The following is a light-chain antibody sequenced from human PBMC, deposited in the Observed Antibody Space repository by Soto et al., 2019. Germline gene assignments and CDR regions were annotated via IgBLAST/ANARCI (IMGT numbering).Light chain of an antibody. J-gene: IGKJ2*01. V-gene: IGKV3-15*01. Sequence: DIVLTQSPATLSVSPGDTVTLSCRASASLFGFLAWYQQKPGQAPRLLMYGVSTRATGIPARFSGGGSATDFTLNISSLQSEDSAFYFCQSYNDWPFASGLGTRLEI. CDR1: ASLFGF. CDR3: QSYNDWPFA. CDR2: GVS.